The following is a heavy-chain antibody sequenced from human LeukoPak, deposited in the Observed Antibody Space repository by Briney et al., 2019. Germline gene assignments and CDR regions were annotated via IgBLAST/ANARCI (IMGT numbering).Heavy chain of an antibody. CDR2: INHSGST. V-gene: IGHV4-34*01. Sequence: SETLSLTCAVYGGSFSGYYWSWIRQPPGKGLEWIGEINHSGSTNYNPSLKSRVTISVDTSKNQFSLKLSFVTAADTAVYYCARTTEGGYTYDYFYYYYMDVWGKGTTVTISS. J-gene: IGHJ6*03. CDR1: GGSFSGYY. CDR3: ARTTEGGYTYDYFYYYYMDV. D-gene: IGHD5-18*01.